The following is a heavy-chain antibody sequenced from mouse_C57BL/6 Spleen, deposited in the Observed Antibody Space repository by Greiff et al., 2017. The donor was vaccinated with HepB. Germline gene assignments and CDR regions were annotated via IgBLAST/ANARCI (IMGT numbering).Heavy chain of an antibody. D-gene: IGHD1-1*01. CDR1: GYTFTSYW. Sequence: QVQLQQPGAELVRPGSSVKLSCKASGYTFTSYWMDWVKQRPGQGLEWIGNIYPSDSETHYNQKFKDKATLTVDKSSSTAYMQLSSLTSEDSAVYYCARGYGGREYWYFDVWGTGTTVTVSS. V-gene: IGHV1-61*01. CDR2: IYPSDSET. CDR3: ARGYGGREYWYFDV. J-gene: IGHJ1*03.